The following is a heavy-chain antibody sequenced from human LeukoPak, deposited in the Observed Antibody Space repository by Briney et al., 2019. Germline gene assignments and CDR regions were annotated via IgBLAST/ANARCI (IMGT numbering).Heavy chain of an antibody. CDR3: ARDGSIAVAGEGFDY. D-gene: IGHD6-19*01. CDR1: GYTFTRYY. Sequence: GASVKVSCKASGYTFTRYYMHWVRQAPGQGLEWMGWINPNSGGTNYAQKFQGRVTMTRDTSISTAYMELSRLRSDDTAVYYCARDGSIAVAGEGFDYWGQGTLVTVSS. CDR2: INPNSGGT. J-gene: IGHJ4*02. V-gene: IGHV1-2*02.